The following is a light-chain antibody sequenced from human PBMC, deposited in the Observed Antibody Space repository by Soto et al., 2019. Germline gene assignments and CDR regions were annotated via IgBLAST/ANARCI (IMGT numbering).Light chain of an antibody. CDR3: QSYDSSLSGYV. J-gene: IGLJ1*01. CDR1: SSNIGAGYE. V-gene: IGLV1-40*01. Sequence: QSVLTQPPSVSAAPGQRVTISCTGSSSNIGAGYEAHWYQQVPGTAPKLLIYENNNRPSGVPDRFSGSKSGTSASLPITGLQAEDEAEYYCQSYDSSLSGYVFGPGTKVTVL. CDR2: ENN.